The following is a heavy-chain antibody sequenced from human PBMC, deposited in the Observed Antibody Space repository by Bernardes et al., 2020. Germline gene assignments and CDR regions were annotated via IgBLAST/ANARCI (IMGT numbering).Heavy chain of an antibody. V-gene: IGHV4-61*01. D-gene: IGHD6-19*01. CDR3: ARGETGLAYYYYYGMDV. CDR2: NSYCGST. CDR1: RGSVSSGSYY. Sequence: SETLSITCTVSRGSVSSGSYYWSWIRQPPGKGLEWSRFNSYCGSTNYNSSLKSPVTISVDTSKNQFSLKLSSVTAADTAVYYCARGETGLAYYYYYGMDVWGQGTTVTVSS. J-gene: IGHJ6*02.